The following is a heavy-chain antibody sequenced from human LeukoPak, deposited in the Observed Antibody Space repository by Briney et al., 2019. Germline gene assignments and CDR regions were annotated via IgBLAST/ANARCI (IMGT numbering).Heavy chain of an antibody. Sequence: GGSLRLSCAASGFTFSSHWMSWVRQAPGKGLEWVANIKQDGSEKYYVDSVKGRFTISRDNAKNSLYLQMNSLGAEDTAVYYCARGEWLRSHYFDFWGQGTLVTVSS. D-gene: IGHD5-12*01. CDR1: GFTFSSHW. J-gene: IGHJ4*02. CDR2: IKQDGSEK. CDR3: ARGEWLRSHYFDF. V-gene: IGHV3-7*01.